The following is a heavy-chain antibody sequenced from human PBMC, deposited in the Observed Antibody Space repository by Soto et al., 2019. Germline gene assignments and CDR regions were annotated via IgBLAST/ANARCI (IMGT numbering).Heavy chain of an antibody. Sequence: SGPTLVNPTQTLTLTCTCSGFSVTTSGVGVGWIRQPPGKALEWLALTYWDDDKRYSPSLKSRLTITKDTSKNQVVLTMTNMDPVDTATYYCARRIAAAAFDFWAQGNLVTVSS. J-gene: IGHJ4*02. CDR1: GFSVTTSGVG. CDR3: ARRIAAAAFDF. CDR2: TYWDDDK. D-gene: IGHD6-13*01. V-gene: IGHV2-5*02.